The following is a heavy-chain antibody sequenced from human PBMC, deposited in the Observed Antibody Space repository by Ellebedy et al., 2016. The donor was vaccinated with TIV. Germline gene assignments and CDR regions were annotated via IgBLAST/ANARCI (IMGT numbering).Heavy chain of an antibody. CDR1: GYTFTNYG. CDR2: ISAYNGNT. J-gene: IGHJ4*02. Sequence: AASVKVSCKASGYTFTNYGISWVRQAPGQGLEWMGWISAYNGNTNYAQKLQGRVTMTTDTSTSTAYMELRSLRSDDTAVYYCATVSSGWYRSADYWGQGTLVTVSS. CDR3: ATVSSGWYRSADY. D-gene: IGHD6-19*01. V-gene: IGHV1-18*01.